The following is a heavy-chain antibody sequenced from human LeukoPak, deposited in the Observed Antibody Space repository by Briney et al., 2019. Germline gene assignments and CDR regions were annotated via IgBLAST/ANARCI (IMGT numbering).Heavy chain of an antibody. D-gene: IGHD2-15*01. J-gene: IGHJ6*02. Sequence: GGSLRLSCAASGFTFSSYWMHWVRQAPGKGLVWVSRIKSDGSSISYADSVKGRFTISRDNAKSTLYLQMNSLRAEDTAVYYCARGYCSGGSCYSVGYYGMDVWGQGTTVTVSS. CDR3: ARGYCSGGSCYSVGYYGMDV. CDR2: IKSDGSSI. V-gene: IGHV3-74*01. CDR1: GFTFSSYW.